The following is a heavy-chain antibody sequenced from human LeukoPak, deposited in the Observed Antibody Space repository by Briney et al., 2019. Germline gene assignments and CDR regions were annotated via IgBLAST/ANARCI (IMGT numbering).Heavy chain of an antibody. CDR2: INPNSGGT. V-gene: IGHV1-2*02. D-gene: IGHD3-9*01. Sequence: ASVKVSCKASGYTFIGYYMHWVRQAPGQGLEWMGWINPNSGGTNYAQKFQGRVTMTRDTSISTAYMELSRLRSDDTAVYYCARDLAGYDILTGIDYWGQGTLVTVSS. CDR3: ARDLAGYDILTGIDY. CDR1: GYTFIGYY. J-gene: IGHJ4*02.